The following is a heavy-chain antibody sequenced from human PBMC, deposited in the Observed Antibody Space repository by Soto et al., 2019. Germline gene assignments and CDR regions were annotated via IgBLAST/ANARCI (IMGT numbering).Heavy chain of an antibody. V-gene: IGHV1-18*04. Sequence: GASVKVSCKASGYTFTSYGINWVRQAPGQGLEWMGWISGYNDDTNYAQRLQGRVTMTTDTATGTAYMELRSLRSDDTAVYYCARNVNRAADSYYGMDVWAKGPRSPSP. CDR3: ARNVNRAADSYYGMDV. J-gene: IGHJ6*02. CDR1: GYTFTSYG. CDR2: ISGYNDDT. D-gene: IGHD1-1*01.